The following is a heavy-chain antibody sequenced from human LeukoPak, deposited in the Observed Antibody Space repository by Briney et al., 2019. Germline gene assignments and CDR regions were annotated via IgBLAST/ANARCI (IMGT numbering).Heavy chain of an antibody. CDR3: ARDQAFDWLYYYYGMDV. CDR2: IGSSVNTT. J-gene: IGHJ6*02. CDR1: GFTFSNYA. D-gene: IGHD3-9*01. V-gene: IGHV3-23*01. Sequence: GGSLRLSCAASGFTFSNYALSWVRQAPGKGLEWVSSIGSSVNTTHYADSVKGRFTISRDNSKNTLYLQMNSLRAEDTAIYYCARDQAFDWLYYYYGMDVWGLGTTVIVSS.